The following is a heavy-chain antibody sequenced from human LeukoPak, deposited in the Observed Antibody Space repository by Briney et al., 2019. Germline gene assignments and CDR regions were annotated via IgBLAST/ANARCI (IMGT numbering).Heavy chain of an antibody. J-gene: IGHJ3*02. D-gene: IGHD1-14*01. CDR2: VHHSGGT. CDR1: GDSITSHY. Sequence: SETLSLTCIVSGDSITSHYRNWIRQPPGKGLEWIGYVHHSGGTTYHPSLKSRVTMSVDTSKNHFSLKIISVTAADTAVYYCAKWANDRQAFDIWGQGTMVTASS. CDR3: AKWANDRQAFDI. V-gene: IGHV4-59*11.